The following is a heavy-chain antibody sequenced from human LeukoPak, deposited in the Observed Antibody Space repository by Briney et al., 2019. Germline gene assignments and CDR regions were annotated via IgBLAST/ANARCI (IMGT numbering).Heavy chain of an antibody. V-gene: IGHV3-15*01. D-gene: IGHD2-15*01. CDR3: TALGYPQYFHH. CDR1: GFTFSDAW. CDR2: IKCKTNGGTT. J-gene: IGHJ4*02. Sequence: GGSLRLSCAASGFTFSDAWMTWVRQAPGKGLEWVGHIKCKTNGGTTDYAAPVKGRFTISRDDSKNTLYFEMNSLKTEDTAVYYCTALGYPQYFHHWGQGTLVTVSS.